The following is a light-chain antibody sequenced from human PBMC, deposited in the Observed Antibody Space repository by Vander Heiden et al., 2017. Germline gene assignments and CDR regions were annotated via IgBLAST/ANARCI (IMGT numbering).Light chain of an antibody. Sequence: EIVLTQSPGTLSLSLGERATLPCRASQSVSSSYLAWYQQKPGQAPRLLIFHASRRATGIPARFSGTGSGTDFTLSITRLEPEDLAVYYCQQDCSSPRRFGQGTKVEIK. V-gene: IGKV3-20*01. CDR2: HAS. CDR1: QSVSSSY. CDR3: QQDCSSPRR. J-gene: IGKJ1*01.